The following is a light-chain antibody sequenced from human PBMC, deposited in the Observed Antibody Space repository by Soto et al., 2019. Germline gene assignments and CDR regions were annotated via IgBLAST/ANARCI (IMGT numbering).Light chain of an antibody. CDR2: GAS. V-gene: IGKV3-15*01. Sequence: MTQSPSTLSASVGDRVTITCRASQSISNNYLAWYQQKPGQAPRLLIYGASTRATGIPARFSGSGSGTEFTLTISSMQYADFAVYYCQQYNNWPPFTFGQGTRLEIK. CDR1: QSISNN. J-gene: IGKJ5*01. CDR3: QQYNNWPPFT.